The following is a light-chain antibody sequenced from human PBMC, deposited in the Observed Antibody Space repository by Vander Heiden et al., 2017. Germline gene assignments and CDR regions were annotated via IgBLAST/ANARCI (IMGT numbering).Light chain of an antibody. CDR1: SHNIGSNY. Sequence: HSVLTQPPSASGTRGQRVTISCSGSSHNIGSNYVYWYQQLPGTAPKLLIYGNTQRPSGVPDRFSGSKSGTSASLAISGLRSEDEADYYCAAWDDSLSGRWVFGGGTKLTVL. CDR2: GNT. CDR3: AAWDDSLSGRWV. J-gene: IGLJ3*02. V-gene: IGLV1-47*02.